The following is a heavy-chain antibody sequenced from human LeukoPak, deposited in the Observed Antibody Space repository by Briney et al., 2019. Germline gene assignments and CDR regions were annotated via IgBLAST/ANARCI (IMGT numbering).Heavy chain of an antibody. D-gene: IGHD4-17*01. CDR2: IRYDGSNK. CDR3: AKDMDYGDGYFDY. Sequence: PGGSLRLSCAASGFTFSSYGMHWVRQAPGKGLEWVAFIRYDGSNKYYAASVKGRFTISRDNSRNTLYLQMNSLRAEDTAVYYCAKDMDYGDGYFDYWGQGTLVTVSS. V-gene: IGHV3-30*02. CDR1: GFTFSSYG. J-gene: IGHJ4*02.